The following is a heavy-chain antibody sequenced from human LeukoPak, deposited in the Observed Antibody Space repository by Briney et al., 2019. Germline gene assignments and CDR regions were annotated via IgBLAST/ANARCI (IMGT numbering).Heavy chain of an antibody. CDR3: ARISLGAIWGYYYGMDV. CDR2: IIPIFDTA. Sequence: SVKVSCKASGYTFTSYDINWVRQATGQGLEWMGGIIPIFDTADYAQKFQGRVTITADESTSTAYMELSSLRSEDTAVFYCARISLGAIWGYYYGMDVWGQGTTVTVSS. V-gene: IGHV1-69*13. CDR1: GYTFTSYD. D-gene: IGHD1-26*01. J-gene: IGHJ6*02.